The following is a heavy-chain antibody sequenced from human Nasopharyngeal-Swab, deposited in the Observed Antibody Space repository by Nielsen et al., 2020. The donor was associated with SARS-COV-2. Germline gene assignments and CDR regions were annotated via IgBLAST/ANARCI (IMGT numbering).Heavy chain of an antibody. D-gene: IGHD5-24*01. CDR3: ARAGRVGDAYTGLDV. CDR2: INHSERT. Sequence: SETLSLTCAVYGGSFSGFYWNWIRQPPGRGLEWIGEINHSERTNYNPSLKSRVTMSVATSTNQVSLKLNSLTATDTAVYYCARAGRVGDAYTGLDVWGQGTTVTVSS. J-gene: IGHJ6*02. CDR1: GGSFSGFY. V-gene: IGHV4-34*01.